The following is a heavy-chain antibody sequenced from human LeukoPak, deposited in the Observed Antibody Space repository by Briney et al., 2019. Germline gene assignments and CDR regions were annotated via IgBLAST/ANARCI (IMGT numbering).Heavy chain of an antibody. CDR3: ARAGWNSKKAYDY. V-gene: IGHV1-2*02. CDR2: INPNSGGT. Sequence: GASVKVSCKASGYTFTGYYMHWVRQAPGQGLEWMGWINPNSGGTNYAQKFQGRVTMTRGTSISTAYMELSRLRSDDTAVYYCARAGWNSKKAYDYWGQGTLVTVSS. J-gene: IGHJ4*02. CDR1: GYTFTGYY. D-gene: IGHD1-7*01.